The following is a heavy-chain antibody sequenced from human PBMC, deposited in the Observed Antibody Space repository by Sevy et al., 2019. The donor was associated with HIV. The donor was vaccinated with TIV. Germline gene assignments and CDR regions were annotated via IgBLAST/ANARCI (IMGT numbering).Heavy chain of an antibody. D-gene: IGHD3-10*01. CDR2: VSYDGSSK. Sequence: GESLKISCVGSGFTFRNFGVHWLRQAPGKGLEWLSVVSYDGSSKYYVDSVKDRFIVSRDNSKNTLYLQMNSLRTEDTAVYYCARGGSGDYYYYGVDVWGQGTTVTVSS. J-gene: IGHJ6*02. V-gene: IGHV3-30*03. CDR3: ARGGSGDYYYYGVDV. CDR1: GFTFRNFG.